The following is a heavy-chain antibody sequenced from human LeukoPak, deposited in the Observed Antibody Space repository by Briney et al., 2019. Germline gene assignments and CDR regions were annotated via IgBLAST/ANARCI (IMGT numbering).Heavy chain of an antibody. CDR3: ALHSSSSGTFDY. J-gene: IGHJ4*02. D-gene: IGHD6-6*01. V-gene: IGHV4-4*09. Sequence: SETLSLTCTVSGGSISSYYWSWIRQPPGKGLEWIGYIYTSGSTNYNPSLKSRVTISVDTSKNQFSLKLSSVTAADTAVYYCALHSSSSGTFDYWGQGTLVTVSS. CDR2: IYTSGST. CDR1: GGSISSYY.